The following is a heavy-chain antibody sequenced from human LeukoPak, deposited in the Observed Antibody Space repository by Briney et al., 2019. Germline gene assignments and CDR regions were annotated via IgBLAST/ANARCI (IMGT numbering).Heavy chain of an antibody. V-gene: IGHV3-43*01. J-gene: IGHJ4*02. CDR3: AKDIEDGSWYRGFDY. Sequence: GGSLRLSCAAFGFTFDAYSMHWVRQAPGKGLEWVSLITWDGSATSYADSVKGRFTISRDNSRNSLYLQMNSLRIEDTALYYCAKDIEDGSWYRGFDYWGQGALVTVSS. CDR1: GFTFDAYS. CDR2: ITWDGSAT. D-gene: IGHD6-13*01.